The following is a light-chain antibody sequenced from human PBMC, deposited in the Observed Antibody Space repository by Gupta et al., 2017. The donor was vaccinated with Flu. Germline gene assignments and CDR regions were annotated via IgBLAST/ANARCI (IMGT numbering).Light chain of an antibody. J-gene: IGLJ3*02. CDR1: NIGRET. Sequence: SYVLPQPPSLSVAPGLPARFTCAGNNIGRETVHWYQQKPGQAPVLVVCDDSDRHSGIPERFSGSNSGNMATLTISRVEDGDEADYYCQVWDTNNDHWVFGGGTMLTVL. CDR3: QVWDTNNDHWV. CDR2: DDS. V-gene: IGLV3-21*02.